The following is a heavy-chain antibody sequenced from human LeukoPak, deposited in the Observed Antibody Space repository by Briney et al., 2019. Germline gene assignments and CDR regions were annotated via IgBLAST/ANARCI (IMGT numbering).Heavy chain of an antibody. CDR2: ISAKNGNT. Sequence: ASVKVSCKASGYSFSHYGMSWVRQAPGQGPEWMGWISAKNGNTDYAQKLLDRITMTADTSTSTAYMELRGLRSDDTAVYFCARRIVGGHLGDYWGQGTLVTVSS. V-gene: IGHV1-18*01. CDR1: GYSFSHYG. D-gene: IGHD1-26*01. J-gene: IGHJ4*02. CDR3: ARRIVGGHLGDY.